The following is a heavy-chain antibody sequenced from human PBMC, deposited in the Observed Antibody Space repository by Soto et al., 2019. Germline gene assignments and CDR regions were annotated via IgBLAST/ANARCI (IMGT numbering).Heavy chain of an antibody. V-gene: IGHV4-34*01. Sequence: QVQLQQWGTGLLKPSETLSLTCAVYGGSFGGYYWSWIRQPPGKGLEWIGEINHGGSTNYNPSLRSRGTISVDTSKHQFSLKLSSVTAADTAVYYCGQQLHTFWGKGTLVTVSS. J-gene: IGHJ4*02. CDR1: GGSFGGYY. D-gene: IGHD1-1*01. CDR3: GQQLHTF. CDR2: INHGGST.